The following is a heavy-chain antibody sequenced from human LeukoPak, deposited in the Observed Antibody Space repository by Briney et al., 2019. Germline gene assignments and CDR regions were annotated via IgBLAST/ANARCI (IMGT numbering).Heavy chain of an antibody. Sequence: KPSETLSLTCTVSGGSISSYYWSWIRQPPGKGLEWIGYIYYSGSTNYNPSLKSRVTISVDTPKNQFSLKLSSVTAADTAVYYCARDVAAADYYFDYWGQGTLVTVSS. D-gene: IGHD6-13*01. V-gene: IGHV4-59*01. CDR1: GGSISSYY. CDR2: IYYSGST. J-gene: IGHJ4*02. CDR3: ARDVAAADYYFDY.